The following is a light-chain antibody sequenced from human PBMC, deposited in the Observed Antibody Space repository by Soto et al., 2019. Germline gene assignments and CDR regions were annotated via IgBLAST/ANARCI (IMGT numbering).Light chain of an antibody. J-gene: IGKJ1*01. Sequence: EIVLTQSPATLALSPWERATLSCRASQNINNYLGWYQQKPGQAPRLVIYGASNRATGIPDRFSGSGSGTDFTLTISRLEPEDFAVYYCQQYGSSGTFGQGTKVDI. V-gene: IGKV3-20*01. CDR2: GAS. CDR1: QNINNY. CDR3: QQYGSSGT.